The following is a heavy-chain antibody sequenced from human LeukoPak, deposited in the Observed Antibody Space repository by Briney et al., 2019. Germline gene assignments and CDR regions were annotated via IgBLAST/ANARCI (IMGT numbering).Heavy chain of an antibody. V-gene: IGHV3-48*01. Sequence: GGSLRLSCAASGFTFSDSDMHWVRQAPGKGLEWVSYISSSSSNSHYADSVKGRFTISRDNAKNSLYLQMNGLRAEDTAVYFCARDWPDGWGKGTLVTVSS. CDR2: ISSSSSNS. J-gene: IGHJ4*02. CDR1: GFTFSDSD. CDR3: ARDWPDG. D-gene: IGHD5-24*01.